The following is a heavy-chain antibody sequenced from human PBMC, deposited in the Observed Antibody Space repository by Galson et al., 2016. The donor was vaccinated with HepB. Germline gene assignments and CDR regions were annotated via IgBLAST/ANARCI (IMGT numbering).Heavy chain of an antibody. V-gene: IGHV3-64D*08. Sequence: SLRLSCAAPGFIFSKYTMHWVRQAPGKGLQYVSSISYNGETTHYADSVKGRFTISRDNSKNILYLQMSSLRVEDTSVYYCVRQPTYGYPFDHWGQGTPVTVSS. CDR2: ISYNGETT. J-gene: IGHJ4*02. D-gene: IGHD5-18*01. CDR3: VRQPTYGYPFDH. CDR1: GFIFSKYT.